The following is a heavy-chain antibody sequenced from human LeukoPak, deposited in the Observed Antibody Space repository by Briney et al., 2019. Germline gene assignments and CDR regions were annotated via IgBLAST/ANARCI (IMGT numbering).Heavy chain of an antibody. CDR1: GYTFTGYY. Sequence: ASVKVSCKASGYTFTGYYMHWVRQAPGQGLEGMGWIDPNRGRTKSAQKFQGRVTMTRDTSISTAYMELSRLRSDATAVYYCARVGDGYNYFAFDIWGQGTMVTVSS. CDR3: ARVGDGYNYFAFDI. D-gene: IGHD5-24*01. CDR2: IDPNRGRT. J-gene: IGHJ3*02. V-gene: IGHV1-2*02.